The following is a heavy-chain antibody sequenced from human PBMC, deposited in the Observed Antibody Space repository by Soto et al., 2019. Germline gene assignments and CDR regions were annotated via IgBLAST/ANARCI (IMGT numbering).Heavy chain of an antibody. Sequence: GGSLRLSCAASGFTFSSYGMCWVRQAPGKGLEWVAVIWYDGSNKYYADSVKGRFTISRDNSKNTLYLQMNSLRAEDTAVYYCAKSMGAQRSWGQGTLVTVSS. J-gene: IGHJ4*02. D-gene: IGHD1-26*01. CDR1: GFTFSSYG. V-gene: IGHV3-33*06. CDR3: AKSMGAQRS. CDR2: IWYDGSNK.